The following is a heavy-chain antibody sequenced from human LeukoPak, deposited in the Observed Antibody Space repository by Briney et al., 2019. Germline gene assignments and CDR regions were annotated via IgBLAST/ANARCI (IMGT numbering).Heavy chain of an antibody. CDR2: ISTDGSST. CDR3: AKEYCSGGCHEDYFDY. D-gene: IGHD2-15*01. J-gene: IGHJ4*02. V-gene: IGHV3-74*01. Sequence: GGSLRLSCAASGFTFSSNWMHWVRQGPGKGLVWVSRISTDGSSTTYADSVKGRFTISRDNSKNTVYLQLNSLGVEDTAVYSCAKEYCSGGCHEDYFDYWGQGTLVTVSS. CDR1: GFTFSSNW.